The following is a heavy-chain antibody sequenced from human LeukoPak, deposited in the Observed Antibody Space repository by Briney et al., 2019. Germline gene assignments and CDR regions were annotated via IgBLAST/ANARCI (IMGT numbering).Heavy chain of an antibody. D-gene: IGHD5-12*01. Sequence: GGSLRLSCAASGFTFSSYEMNWVRQAPGKGLEWVSVIYSGGSTYYADSVKGRFTISRDNSKNTLYLQMNSLRAEDTAVYYCARGEYSGYWHYYYYMDVWGKGTTVTISS. V-gene: IGHV3-53*01. J-gene: IGHJ6*03. CDR3: ARGEYSGYWHYYYYMDV. CDR1: GFTFSSYE. CDR2: IYSGGST.